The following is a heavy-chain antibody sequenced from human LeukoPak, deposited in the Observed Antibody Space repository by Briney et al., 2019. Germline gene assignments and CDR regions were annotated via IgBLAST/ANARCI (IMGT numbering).Heavy chain of an antibody. D-gene: IGHD3-10*01. CDR2: ISGSGGST. J-gene: IGHJ4*02. CDR3: AKDRESNYASGSYYLYYFDY. Sequence: GGSLRLSCAASGFTFSIYAMSWVRQAPGKGLEWVSAISGSGGSTYYADSLEGLYTISRDNSKNTLYLQMNSLRAEDTAVYYCAKDRESNYASGSYYLYYFDYWGQGTLVTVSS. CDR1: GFTFSIYA. V-gene: IGHV3-23*01.